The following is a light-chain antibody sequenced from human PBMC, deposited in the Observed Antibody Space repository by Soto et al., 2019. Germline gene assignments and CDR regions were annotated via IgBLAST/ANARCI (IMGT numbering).Light chain of an antibody. J-gene: IGKJ1*01. V-gene: IGKV1-5*03. CDR3: QQYNSYPWT. Sequence: DIQMTQSPSTLSGSVGDRVTITCRASQTISSWLAWYQQKPGKAPKLLIYKASTLKSGVPSRFSGSGSGTEFTLTISSLQPDDFATCYCQQYNSYPWTFGQGTKVDIK. CDR2: KAS. CDR1: QTISSW.